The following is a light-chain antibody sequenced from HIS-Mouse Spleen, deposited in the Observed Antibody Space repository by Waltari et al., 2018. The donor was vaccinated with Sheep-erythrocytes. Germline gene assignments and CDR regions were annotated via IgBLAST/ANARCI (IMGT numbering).Light chain of an antibody. Sequence: ELTQPPSVSVSPGQTASITCSGDKLGDKYACWYQQKPGQSPRRLIHKVSNRDSGVPDRFSGSGSGTDFTLKISRVEAEDVGVYYCMQGTHWPYTFGQGTKLEIK. CDR3: MQGTHWPYT. V-gene: IGKV2-30*01. CDR2: KVS. J-gene: IGKJ2*01. CDR1: DKLGDKYA.